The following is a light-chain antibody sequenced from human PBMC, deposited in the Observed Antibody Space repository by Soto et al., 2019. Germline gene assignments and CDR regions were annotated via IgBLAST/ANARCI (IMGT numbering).Light chain of an antibody. Sequence: QSVLTQPASVSGSPGQSITISCTGTSNDIGGYNLVSWYQQHPGKAPKLIIYEASERPSGVSDRFSGSRSGNTASLTISTLQTEDEANYFCCSFAGGSTFVFGGGTKRTVL. J-gene: IGLJ2*01. CDR2: EAS. CDR1: SNDIGGYNL. V-gene: IGLV2-23*02. CDR3: CSFAGGSTFV.